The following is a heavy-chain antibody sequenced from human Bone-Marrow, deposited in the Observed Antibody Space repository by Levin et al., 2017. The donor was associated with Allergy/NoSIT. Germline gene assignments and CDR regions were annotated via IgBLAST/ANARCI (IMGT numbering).Heavy chain of an antibody. CDR3: ARDPNYSDSTGYYYYWYFDL. CDR1: GFTFSTYA. Sequence: SGGSLRLSCTASGFTFSTYAMTWVRQAPGKGLEWVSVISASGGSTYYADSVKGRFIISRDNSKNTLYLQMNSLRAEDTAVYYCARDPNYSDSTGYYYYWYFDLWGRGTLVTVSS. D-gene: IGHD3-22*01. CDR2: ISASGGST. V-gene: IGHV3-23*01. J-gene: IGHJ2*01.